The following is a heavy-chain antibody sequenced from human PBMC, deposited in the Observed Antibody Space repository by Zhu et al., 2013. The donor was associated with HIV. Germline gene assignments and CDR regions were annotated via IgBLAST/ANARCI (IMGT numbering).Heavy chain of an antibody. D-gene: IGHD6-13*01. CDR3: ARERTMGTAGTWGPRSDALDV. V-gene: IGHV4-4*02. CDR1: GGSISSSNW. J-gene: IGHJ3*01. CDR2: VTYSGTT. Sequence: QVQLQESGPGLVKPSGTLSLTCAVSGGSISSSNWWSWVRQSPGKGLEWIGGVTYSGTTDYNPSLKGRVTISLDMSENQFSLRLTSMTAADMGVYFCARERTMGTAGTWGPRSDALDVWGQGTTVTVSS.